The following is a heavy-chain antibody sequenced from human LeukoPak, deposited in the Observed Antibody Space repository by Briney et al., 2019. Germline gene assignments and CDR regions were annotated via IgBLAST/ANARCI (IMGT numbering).Heavy chain of an antibody. J-gene: IGHJ5*02. CDR1: GGAFSGYY. Sequence: SETLSLTCAVYGGAFSGYYWSWVRQPPGKGLEWIGEINHSGSPTYNPSLKSRVTISVDTSKNQFSLKLSSVTAADTAVYYCARGSDGSGNSYRNWFDPWGQGTLVTVSS. V-gene: IGHV4-34*01. CDR2: INHSGSP. D-gene: IGHD3-10*01. CDR3: ARGSDGSGNSYRNWFDP.